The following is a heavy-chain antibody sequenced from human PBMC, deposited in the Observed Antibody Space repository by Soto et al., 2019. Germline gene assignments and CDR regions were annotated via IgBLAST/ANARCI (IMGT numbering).Heavy chain of an antibody. J-gene: IGHJ6*02. D-gene: IGHD3-9*01. Sequence: GGSLRLSCAASGFTFSSYGMHWVRQAPGKGLEWVAVISYDGSFKYYLDSVEGRFTVSRDNSKNTLYLQMNSLRPEDTAVFYCAKDRTYYDSLSGGYGMDVWGQGTTVTASS. CDR2: ISYDGSFK. CDR1: GFTFSSYG. CDR3: AKDRTYYDSLSGGYGMDV. V-gene: IGHV3-30*18.